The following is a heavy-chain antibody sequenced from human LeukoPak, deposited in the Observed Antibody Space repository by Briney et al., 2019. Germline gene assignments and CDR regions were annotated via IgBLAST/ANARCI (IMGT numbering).Heavy chain of an antibody. CDR3: AKTYYGSGSYPVDY. Sequence: GGSLRLSCAASGFTFSSYGMHWVREAPGKGLEWVAFIRYDGSNKYYADSVKGRFTISRDNSKNTLYLQMNSLRAEDTAVYYCAKTYYGSGSYPVDYWGQGTLVTVSS. CDR1: GFTFSSYG. V-gene: IGHV3-30*02. J-gene: IGHJ4*02. D-gene: IGHD3-10*01. CDR2: IRYDGSNK.